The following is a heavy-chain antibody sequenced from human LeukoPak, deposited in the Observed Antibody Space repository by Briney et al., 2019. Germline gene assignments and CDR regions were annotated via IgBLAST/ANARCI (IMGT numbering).Heavy chain of an antibody. CDR2: ISSSGST. D-gene: IGHD3-22*01. V-gene: IGHV4-4*07. CDR1: GGSISSYY. J-gene: IGHJ4*02. Sequence: PSETLSLTCTVSGGSISSYYWSWIRQPAGKGLEWIGRISSSGSTNYNPSLKSRVTISVDTSKNQFSLKLSSVTAADTAVYYCARDAYYYDSSGYLGVDYWGQGTLVTVSS. CDR3: ARDAYYYDSSGYLGVDY.